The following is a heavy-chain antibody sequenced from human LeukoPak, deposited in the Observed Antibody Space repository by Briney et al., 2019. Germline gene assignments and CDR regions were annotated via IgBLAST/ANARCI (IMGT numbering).Heavy chain of an antibody. Sequence: GGSLRLSCAASGFTFSSYAMSWVRQAPGKGLEWVAVISYDGNNKYYAGSVKGRFTISRDNSKNTLFLQMNSLRAEDTAVYYCAKGVDYCSGGSCPADYWGPGTLVTVSS. V-gene: IGHV3-30*18. J-gene: IGHJ4*02. D-gene: IGHD2-15*01. CDR3: AKGVDYCSGGSCPADY. CDR2: ISYDGNNK. CDR1: GFTFSSYA.